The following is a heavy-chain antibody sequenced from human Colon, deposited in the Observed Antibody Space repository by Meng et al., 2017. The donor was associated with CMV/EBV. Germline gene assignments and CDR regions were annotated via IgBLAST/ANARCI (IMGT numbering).Heavy chain of an antibody. J-gene: IGHJ4*02. Sequence: GGSLRLSCTASGFSFSDYGIHWVRQTPDTRLEWITYVRHIATDKYYADSVRGRFTISRDNSRNTVYLQMNSLRPEDTAIYYCAKDIGTWTRGYYFDYWGQGILVTVSS. CDR1: GFSFSDYG. D-gene: IGHD3-10*01. CDR3: AKDIGTWTRGYYFDY. V-gene: IGHV3-30*02. CDR2: VRHIATDK.